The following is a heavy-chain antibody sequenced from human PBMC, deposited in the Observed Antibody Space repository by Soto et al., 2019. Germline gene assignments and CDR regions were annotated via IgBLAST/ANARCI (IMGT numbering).Heavy chain of an antibody. CDR2: INAGNGNT. CDR3: ARFAQHLRPYYYGMDV. D-gene: IGHD1-1*01. V-gene: IGHV1-3*01. J-gene: IGHJ6*02. CDR1: GYTFTSYA. Sequence: ASVKVSCKASGYTFTSYAMHWVRQAPGQRLEWMGWINAGNGNTKYSQKFQGRVTITRDTSASTAYMELSSLRSEDTAVYYCARFAQHLRPYYYGMDVWGQGTTVTVSS.